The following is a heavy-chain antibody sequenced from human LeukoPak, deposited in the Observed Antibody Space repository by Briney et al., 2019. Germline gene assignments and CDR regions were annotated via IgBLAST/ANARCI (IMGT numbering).Heavy chain of an antibody. Sequence: GGSLRLSCAASGFTFSSYAMHWVRQAPGKGLEWVAVISYDGSNKYYADSVKGRFTISRDNSENTLYLQMNSLRAEDTAVYYCAREYCSGGSCYGQDYWGQGTLVTVSS. CDR3: AREYCSGGSCYGQDY. CDR2: ISYDGSNK. J-gene: IGHJ4*02. V-gene: IGHV3-30-3*01. CDR1: GFTFSSYA. D-gene: IGHD2-15*01.